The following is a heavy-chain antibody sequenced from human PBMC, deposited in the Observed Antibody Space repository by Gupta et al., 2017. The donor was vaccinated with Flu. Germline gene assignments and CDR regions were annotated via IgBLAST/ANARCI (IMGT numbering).Heavy chain of an antibody. V-gene: IGHV3-13*01. J-gene: IGHJ4*02. CDR2: IGTAGDT. CDR3: ARVGSGWQYDY. Sequence: HWVLQATGKGLEWVSAIGTAGDTYYPGSVKGRFTISRENAKNSLYLQMNSLRAGDTAVYYCARVGSGWQYDYWGQGTLVTVSS. D-gene: IGHD3-10*01.